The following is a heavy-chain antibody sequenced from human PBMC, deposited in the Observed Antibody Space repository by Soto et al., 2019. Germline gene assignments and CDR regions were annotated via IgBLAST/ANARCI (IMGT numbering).Heavy chain of an antibody. CDR3: AKCRYNGNGGPKDH. D-gene: IGHD1-20*01. J-gene: IGHJ4*02. V-gene: IGHV3-23*01. Sequence: EVQLLESGGGLVQPGGSLRLSCVGSGFTFSSYDMTWVRQAPGKGLEWVSSFSFYGRRDNTYYADSVKGRFTTSRDNSINTVYLQMDDPRVDDPAVYYFAKCRYNGNGGPKDHWGKGTMVTVSS. CDR1: GFTFSSYD. CDR2: FSFYGRRDNT.